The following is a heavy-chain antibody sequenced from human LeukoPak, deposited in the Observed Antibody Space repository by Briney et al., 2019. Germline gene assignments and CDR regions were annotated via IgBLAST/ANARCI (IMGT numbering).Heavy chain of an antibody. Sequence: GGSLRLSCAASGXTFSSYSVNWVRQAPGKGLEWVSSISSSSSYIYYADSVKGRFTISRDNAKNSLYLQMNSLRAEDTAVYYCARGYSGSYPTLWGQGTLVTVSS. J-gene: IGHJ4*02. CDR2: ISSSSSYI. CDR3: ARGYSGSYPTL. D-gene: IGHD1-26*01. CDR1: GXTFSSYS. V-gene: IGHV3-21*01.